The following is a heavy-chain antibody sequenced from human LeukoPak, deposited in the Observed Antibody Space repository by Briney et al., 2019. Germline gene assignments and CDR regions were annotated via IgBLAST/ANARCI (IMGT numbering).Heavy chain of an antibody. V-gene: IGHV1-69*05. CDR2: IIPIFGTA. J-gene: IGHJ4*02. D-gene: IGHD3-22*01. CDR3: ARDSVMAGGYPALRYFDY. CDR1: GGTFSSYA. Sequence: SVKVSCKAPGGTFSSYAISWVRQAPGQGLEWMGGIIPIFGTANYAQKFQGRVTITTDESTSTAYMELSSLRSEDTAVYYCARDSVMAGGYPALRYFDYWGQGTLVTVSS.